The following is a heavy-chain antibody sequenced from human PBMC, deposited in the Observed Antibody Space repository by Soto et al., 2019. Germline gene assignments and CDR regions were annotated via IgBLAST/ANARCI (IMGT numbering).Heavy chain of an antibody. CDR2: IYYSGST. CDR3: AREGLYYYDKNWFDL. V-gene: IGHV4-59*12. D-gene: IGHD3-22*01. CDR1: GGSISSYY. Sequence: SETLSLTCTVSGGSISSYYWTWIRQPPGKGLEWIGYIYYSGSTNYKPSLKSRVTISVATSKTQFSLKLSSVTAADTAVYYCAREGLYYYDKNWFDLWGQGTLVTVSS. J-gene: IGHJ5*02.